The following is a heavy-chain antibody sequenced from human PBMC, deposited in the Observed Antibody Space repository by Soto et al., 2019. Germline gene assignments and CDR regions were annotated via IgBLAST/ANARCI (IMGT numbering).Heavy chain of an antibody. J-gene: IGHJ4*02. CDR3: ARHVWASYRPFDN. Sequence: QVQLQESGPGLVKPSQTLSLTCTVSGGSISSSGYYWSWIRQHPGNGLEWIGYFYYSGNTYYNPSPMRRVTISVDTSNNQFSLKLCSVTAADTAVYYCARHVWASYRPFDNWGQGTLVTVSS. D-gene: IGHD3-16*02. CDR2: FYYSGNT. V-gene: IGHV4-31*03. CDR1: GGSISSSGYY.